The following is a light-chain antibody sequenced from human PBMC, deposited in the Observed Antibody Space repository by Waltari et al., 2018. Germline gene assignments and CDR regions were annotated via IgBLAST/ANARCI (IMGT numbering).Light chain of an antibody. J-gene: IGKJ4*01. CDR1: QDISSW. CDR2: LAS. V-gene: IGKV1-12*01. Sequence: DIHLTQSPSSVSASVGDRVTITCRASQDISSWLAWYRQKPGKAPEPLLFLASRLQSGVPSRFSGSGYGTDFTLTISNLQPEDFATYFCQQGHSFPLTFGGGTKVEIK. CDR3: QQGHSFPLT.